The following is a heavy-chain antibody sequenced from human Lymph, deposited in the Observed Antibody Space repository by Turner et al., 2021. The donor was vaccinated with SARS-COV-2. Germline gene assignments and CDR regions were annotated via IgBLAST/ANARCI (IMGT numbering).Heavy chain of an antibody. CDR3: ASNYDILNGYYTRNWFDP. V-gene: IGHV4-39*01. CDR1: GGSISSSSYY. Sequence: QLQLQESGPGLVKPSETLSLTCTVSGGSISSSSYYWGWIRQPPGKGLEWIGSIYYSGSTYYNPPLKSRVTISVDTSKNQFSLKLSYVTAADTAVYYCASNYDILNGYYTRNWFDPWGQGTLVTVSS. D-gene: IGHD3-9*01. J-gene: IGHJ5*02. CDR2: IYYSGST.